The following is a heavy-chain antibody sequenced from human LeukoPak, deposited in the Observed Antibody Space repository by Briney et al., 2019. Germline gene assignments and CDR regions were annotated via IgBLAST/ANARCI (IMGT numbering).Heavy chain of an antibody. Sequence: GGSLRLSCAASGFTFTTYAMSWVRQAPGKELEWVSTLSPSGVRTYYTDSVKGRFTISRDNSKNTLYLQMNSLRAEDMAVYYCARVGSSWYADQFDPWGQGTLVTVSS. J-gene: IGHJ5*02. CDR2: LSPSGVRT. CDR3: ARVGSSWYADQFDP. D-gene: IGHD6-13*01. CDR1: GFTFTTYA. V-gene: IGHV3-23*01.